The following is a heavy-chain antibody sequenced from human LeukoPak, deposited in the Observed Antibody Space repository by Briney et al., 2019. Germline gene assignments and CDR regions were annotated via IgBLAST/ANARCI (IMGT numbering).Heavy chain of an antibody. V-gene: IGHV4-39*07. J-gene: IGHJ5*02. D-gene: IGHD2-2*02. CDR3: ASFRRRGYCSSTSCYTTNWFDP. CDR2: IYYSGST. Sequence: PSETLSLTCTVSGGSISSSSYYWGWIRQPPWKGLEWIGSIYYSGSTYYNPSLKSRVTISVDTSKNQFSLKLSSVTAADTAVYYCASFRRRGYCSSTSCYTTNWFDPWGQGTLVTVSS. CDR1: GGSISSSSYY.